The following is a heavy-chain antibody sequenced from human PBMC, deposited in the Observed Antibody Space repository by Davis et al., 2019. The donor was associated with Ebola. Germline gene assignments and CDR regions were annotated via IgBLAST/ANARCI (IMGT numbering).Heavy chain of an antibody. V-gene: IGHV1-69*13. Sequence: SSITVSCKAVGDILTSYAMTWVRHAPGQGLEWLGGIIPVFRTSNYAQKFQGRDTITADESTRTAYMEVNGLRSEDTAVYYCAHLGPQRYCSGGGCHGYLDYWGQGTLVTVSS. CDR3: AHLGPQRYCSGGGCHGYLDY. CDR2: IIPVFRTS. CDR1: GDILTSYA. J-gene: IGHJ4*02. D-gene: IGHD2-15*01.